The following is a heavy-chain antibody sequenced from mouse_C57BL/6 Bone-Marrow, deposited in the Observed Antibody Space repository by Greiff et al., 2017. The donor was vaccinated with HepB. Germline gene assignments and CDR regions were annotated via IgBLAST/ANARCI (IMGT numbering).Heavy chain of an antibody. J-gene: IGHJ2*01. CDR3: TRGMVTYYFDY. CDR1: GFNIKDDY. Sequence: DVQLQESGAELVRPGASVKLSCTASGFNIKDDYMHWVKQRPEQGLEWIGWIDPENGDTEYASKFQGKATITADTSSNTAYLQLSSLTSEDTAVYYCTRGMVTYYFDYWGQGTTLTVSS. CDR2: IDPENGDT. V-gene: IGHV14-4*01. D-gene: IGHD2-2*01.